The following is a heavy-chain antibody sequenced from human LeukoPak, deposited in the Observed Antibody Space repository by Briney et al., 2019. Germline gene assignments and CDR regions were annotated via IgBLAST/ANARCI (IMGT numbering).Heavy chain of an antibody. D-gene: IGHD3-22*01. V-gene: IGHV3-23*01. J-gene: IGHJ4*02. Sequence: PGGSLRLSCAASGFIFNNYGLVWFRQAPGKGLEWVSAISNDGGGTTYADFVKGRFSVSRDNSKNTLFLQMNSLRAEDTALYYWAKGSSGYFFDLWGQGTLVTVSS. CDR3: AKGSSGYFFDL. CDR2: ISNDGGGT. CDR1: GFIFNNYG.